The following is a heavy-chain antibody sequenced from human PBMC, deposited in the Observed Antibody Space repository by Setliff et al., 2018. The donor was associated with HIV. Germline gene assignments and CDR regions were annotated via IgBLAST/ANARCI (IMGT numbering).Heavy chain of an antibody. CDR3: ARSEGQWLRPEGALCDY. J-gene: IGHJ4*02. CDR1: GYTFSTYS. D-gene: IGHD5-12*01. V-gene: IGHV1-18*01. Sequence: ASVKVSCKASGYTFSTYSISWVRQAPGQGLERLGWISPYNGNTKYAEKFQGRVTMTTDTSTSTAYMELRSLRSDDTAVYYCARSEGQWLRPEGALCDYWGQGTLVTVSS. CDR2: ISPYNGNT.